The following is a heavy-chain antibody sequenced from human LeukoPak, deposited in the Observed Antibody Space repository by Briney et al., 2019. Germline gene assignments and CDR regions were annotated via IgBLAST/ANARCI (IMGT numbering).Heavy chain of an antibody. CDR2: ISAYNGNT. V-gene: IGHV1-18*01. CDR1: GYTFTIYG. Sequence: GASVKVSCKASGYTFTIYGISWVRQAPGQGHEWMGWISAYNGNTNYAQKLQGRVTMTTDTSTSTAYMELRSLRSDDTAVYYCARDYYDSSGYFLRGDYWGQGTLVTVSS. CDR3: ARDYYDSSGYFLRGDY. J-gene: IGHJ4*02. D-gene: IGHD3-22*01.